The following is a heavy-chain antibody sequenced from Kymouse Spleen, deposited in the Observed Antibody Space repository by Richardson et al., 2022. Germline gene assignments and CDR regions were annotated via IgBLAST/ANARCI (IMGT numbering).Heavy chain of an antibody. Sequence: EVQLVESGGGLVQPGGSLKLSCAASGFTFSGSAMHWVRQASGKGLEWVGRIRSKANSYATAYAASVKGRFTISRDDSKNTAYLQMNSLKTEDTAVYYCTRQSIAVAGTIFDYWGQGTLVTVSS. V-gene: IGHV3-73*02. CDR1: GFTFSGSA. J-gene: IGHJ4*02. D-gene: IGHD6-19*01. CDR2: IRSKANSYAT. CDR3: TRQSIAVAGTIFDY.